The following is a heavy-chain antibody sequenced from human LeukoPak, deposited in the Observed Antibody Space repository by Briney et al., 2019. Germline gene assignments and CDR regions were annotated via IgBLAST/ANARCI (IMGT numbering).Heavy chain of an antibody. V-gene: IGHV1-2*02. D-gene: IGHD3-3*01. CDR1: GYTFTGYY. CDR2: INPNSGGT. CDR3: ARVAIFGVAEGFRYCYYGMDV. Sequence: ASVKVSCKASGYTFTGYYMHWVRQAPGQGLEWMGWINPNSGGTNYAQKFQGRVTMTRDTSISTAYMELSRLRSDDTAVYYCARVAIFGVAEGFRYCYYGMDVWGQGTTVTVSS. J-gene: IGHJ6*02.